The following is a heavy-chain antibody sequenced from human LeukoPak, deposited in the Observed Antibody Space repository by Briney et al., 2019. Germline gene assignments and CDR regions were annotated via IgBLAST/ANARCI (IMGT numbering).Heavy chain of an antibody. V-gene: IGHV1-8*02. CDR3: ARGVGYSYGYGLDDY. Sequence: ASVKVSCKASGGTFSSYAINWVRQATGQGLEWMGWMNPNSGNTGYAQKFQGRVTMTRNTSISTAYMELSSLRSEDTAVYYCARGVGYSYGYGLDDYWGQGTLVTVSS. CDR1: GGTFSSYA. J-gene: IGHJ4*02. D-gene: IGHD5-18*01. CDR2: MNPNSGNT.